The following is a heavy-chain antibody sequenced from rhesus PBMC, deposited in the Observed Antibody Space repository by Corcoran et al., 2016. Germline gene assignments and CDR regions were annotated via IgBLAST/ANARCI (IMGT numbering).Heavy chain of an antibody. CDR2: ISYNGSKK. V-gene: IGHV3-54*02. Sequence: EVQLVESGGGLVQPGGSLRLSCAASGFTFSSYGMHWVRQAPGKGLEWVAVISYNGSKKNYADSVKDRFTISRDNSKNMLYLQMNNLKLEDTAVYYCAFGSIAGTTRGSLDVWGRGVLVTVSS. D-gene: IGHD1-20*01. CDR3: AFGSIAGTTRGSLDV. CDR1: GFTFSSYG. J-gene: IGHJ5-2*02.